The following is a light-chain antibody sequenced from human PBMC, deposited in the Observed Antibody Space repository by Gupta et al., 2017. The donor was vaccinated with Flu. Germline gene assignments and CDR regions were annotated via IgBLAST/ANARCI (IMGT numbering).Light chain of an antibody. J-gene: IGKJ1*01. Sequence: PPTLAVSPGEGATLACRARQGVSRDLAWYQQKPGQAPRLLIYITSTRATGIPARFSGSGSETEFTLTISSLQSEDCAVYYCQQYNNWPWTFGRGTKVEIK. CDR3: QQYNNWPWT. V-gene: IGKV3-15*01. CDR1: QGVSRD. CDR2: ITS.